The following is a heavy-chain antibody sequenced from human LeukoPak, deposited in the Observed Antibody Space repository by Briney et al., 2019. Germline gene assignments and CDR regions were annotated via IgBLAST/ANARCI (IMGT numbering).Heavy chain of an antibody. D-gene: IGHD2-8*02. V-gene: IGHV3-66*01. CDR1: GFTVSDNY. Sequence: HPGGSLRLSCAASGFTVSDNYMSWVRQAPGKGLEWVSLIFSGGNTYYGDSVKGRFTISRDSSKNTLYLQMNSLRAEDTAVYYCARVSTGKYYFDSWGQGTLVTVSS. CDR2: IFSGGNT. CDR3: ARVSTGKYYFDS. J-gene: IGHJ4*02.